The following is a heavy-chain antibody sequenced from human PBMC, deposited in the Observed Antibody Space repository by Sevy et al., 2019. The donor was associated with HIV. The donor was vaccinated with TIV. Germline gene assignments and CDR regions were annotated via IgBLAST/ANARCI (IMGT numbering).Heavy chain of an antibody. CDR3: AKALSGSGNYYFDN. CDR1: GFTFSSYA. D-gene: IGHD3-10*01. CDR2: VSGTGSST. V-gene: IGHV3-23*01. J-gene: IGHJ4*02. Sequence: GGYLRLSCAASGFTFSSYAMTWVRQAPGKGLEWVSTVSGTGSSTYYPDSVKGRFSISRDNSKNTLYLQMNSLRAEDTAVSYCAKALSGSGNYYFDNWGQGTLVTVSS.